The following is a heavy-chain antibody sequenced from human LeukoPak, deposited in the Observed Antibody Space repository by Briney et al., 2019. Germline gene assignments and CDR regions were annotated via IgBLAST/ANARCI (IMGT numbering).Heavy chain of an antibody. D-gene: IGHD5-24*01. CDR1: GGSISSGDFY. Sequence: SETLSLTCTVSGGSISSGDFYWSWIRQPPGKGLEWIGYIYYSGSTNYNPSLKSRVTISVDTSKNQFSLKLSSVTAADTAVYYCAREEMATLYYFDYWGQGTLVTVSS. V-gene: IGHV4-61*08. CDR3: AREEMATLYYFDY. J-gene: IGHJ4*02. CDR2: IYYSGST.